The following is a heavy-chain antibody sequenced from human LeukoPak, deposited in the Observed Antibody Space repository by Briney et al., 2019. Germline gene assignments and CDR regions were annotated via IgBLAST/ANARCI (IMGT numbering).Heavy chain of an antibody. Sequence: GGSLRLSCAASGFSFSYYYMSWIRQAPGKGLEWVANIKHDGSDSFYVDSVKGRFTISRYNSENSLYLQMHSLRVEDTAMYFCARGRRPTIYGGLDSWGQGTVVTVSS. CDR1: GFSFSYYY. D-gene: IGHD4-17*01. J-gene: IGHJ4*02. V-gene: IGHV3-7*01. CDR3: ARGRRPTIYGGLDS. CDR2: IKHDGSDS.